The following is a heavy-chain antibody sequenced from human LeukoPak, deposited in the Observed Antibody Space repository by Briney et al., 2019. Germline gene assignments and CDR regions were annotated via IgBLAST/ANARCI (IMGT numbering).Heavy chain of an antibody. J-gene: IGHJ6*03. CDR1: GYSFTSYW. D-gene: IGHD2-2*01. CDR3: ARHFIVVVPAAADYYYYYMDV. Sequence: ESLKISRKGSGYSFTSYWIGWVRQMPGKGLEWMGIIYPGDSDTRYSPSFQGQVTISADKSISTAYLQWSSLKASDTAMYYCARHFIVVVPAAADYYYYYMDVWGKGTTVTVSS. V-gene: IGHV5-51*01. CDR2: IYPGDSDT.